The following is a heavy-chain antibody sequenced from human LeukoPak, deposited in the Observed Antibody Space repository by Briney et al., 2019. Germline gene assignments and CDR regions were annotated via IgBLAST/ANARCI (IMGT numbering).Heavy chain of an antibody. Sequence: SETLSLTCTVSGGSISSSSYYWGWIRQPPGKGLEWIGSIYYSGSTYYNPSLKSRVTISVDTSKNQFSLKLSSVTAADTAVYYCAREGVAPLEQTQLNWFDPWGQGTLVTVSS. D-gene: IGHD1/OR15-1a*01. V-gene: IGHV4-39*07. CDR1: GGSISSSSYY. J-gene: IGHJ5*02. CDR3: AREGVAPLEQTQLNWFDP. CDR2: IYYSGST.